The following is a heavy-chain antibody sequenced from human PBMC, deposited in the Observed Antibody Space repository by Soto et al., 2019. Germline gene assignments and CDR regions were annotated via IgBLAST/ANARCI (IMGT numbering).Heavy chain of an antibody. J-gene: IGHJ4*02. V-gene: IGHV1-69*13. CDR2: IIPIFGTA. D-gene: IGHD5-18*01. Sequence: SVKVSCKASGGTFSSYAISWVRQAPGQGLEWMGGIIPIFGTANYAQKFQGRVTITADESTSTAYMELSSLRSEDTAVYYCAAERGYSYGPLDYWGQGTLVTSPQ. CDR1: GGTFSSYA. CDR3: AAERGYSYGPLDY.